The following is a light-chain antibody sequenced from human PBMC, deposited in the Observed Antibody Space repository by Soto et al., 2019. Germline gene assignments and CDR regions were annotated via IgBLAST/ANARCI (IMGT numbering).Light chain of an antibody. CDR3: QVWDSSSDHVV. J-gene: IGLJ2*01. V-gene: IGLV3-21*04. Sequence: SYELTQPPSVSVAPGKTARITCGGNNIGSKSVHWYQQKPGQAPVLVIYYDSERPSGIPERFSGSNSGNTATLTISRVEAGDEVDYYCQVWDSSSDHVVFGGGTKLTVL. CDR2: YDS. CDR1: NIGSKS.